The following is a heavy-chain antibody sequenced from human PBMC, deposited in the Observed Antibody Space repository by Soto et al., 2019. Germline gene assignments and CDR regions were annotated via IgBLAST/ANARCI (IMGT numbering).Heavy chain of an antibody. CDR2: IYPGDSDT. CDR3: AGGGVRGVITRTRDYYGMDV. D-gene: IGHD3-10*01. Sequence: GESLKISCKGSGYSFTSYWIGWVRQMPGKGLEWMGIIYPGDSDTRYSPSFQGQVTISADKSISTAYLQWSSPKASDTAMYYCAGGGVRGVITRTRDYYGMDVWGQGTTVTVSS. CDR1: GYSFTSYW. J-gene: IGHJ6*02. V-gene: IGHV5-51*01.